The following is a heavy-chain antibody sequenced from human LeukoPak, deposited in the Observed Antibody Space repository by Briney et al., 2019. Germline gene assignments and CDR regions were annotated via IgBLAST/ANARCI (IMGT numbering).Heavy chain of an antibody. V-gene: IGHV3-53*01. CDR2: IYSGGST. CDR3: ARGGKSGYYYGY. CDR1: GFTFSDYY. Sequence: GGSLRLSCAASGFTFSDYYMSWVRQAPGKGLEWVSVIYSGGSTYYADSVKGRFTISRDNSKNMLYLQMNSLRAEDTAVYYCARGGKSGYYYGYWGQGTLVTVSS. J-gene: IGHJ4*02. D-gene: IGHD3-22*01.